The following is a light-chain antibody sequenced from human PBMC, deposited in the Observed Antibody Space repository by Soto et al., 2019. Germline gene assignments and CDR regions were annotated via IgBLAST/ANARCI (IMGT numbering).Light chain of an antibody. V-gene: IGKV3-15*01. CDR3: QQYRKWPPT. CDR1: QSLSNN. CDR2: GAS. Sequence: ETVMTQSPATLSVSPGERATLSCWASQSLSNNLAWYQQKPGQAPRLLMYGASTRVTGVPARFSASGSGTNFSLTISNLQSDDFVVYFCQQYRKWPPTFGQGTKVDIK. J-gene: IGKJ1*01.